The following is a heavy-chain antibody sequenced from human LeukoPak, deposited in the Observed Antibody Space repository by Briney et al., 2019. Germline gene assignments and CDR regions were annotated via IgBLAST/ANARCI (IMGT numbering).Heavy chain of an antibody. D-gene: IGHD4-23*01. CDR3: ARDRSRYGGNVGFDY. V-gene: IGHV1-46*01. J-gene: IGHJ4*02. CDR2: INPSGGST. CDR1: GYTFTSYY. Sequence: GASVKVSCKASGYTFTSYYMHWVRQAPGQGLEWMGIINPSGGSTSYAQKFQGRVTMTRDTSTSTVYMELSSLRSEDTAVYYCARDRSRYGGNVGFDYWGQGTLVTVSS.